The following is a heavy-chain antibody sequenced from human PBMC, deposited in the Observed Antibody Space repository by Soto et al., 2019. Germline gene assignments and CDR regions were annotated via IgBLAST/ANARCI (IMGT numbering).Heavy chain of an antibody. Sequence: GGSLRLSCAASGFTFSSYAMSWVRQAPGKGLEWVSAISGIGGSTYYADSVKGRFTISRDNSKNTLYLQMNSLRAEDTSVSYCAKSNVWASYRPGYYSGMDFWGQGTTVTVSS. J-gene: IGHJ6*02. CDR1: GFTFSSYA. CDR2: ISGIGGST. D-gene: IGHD3-16*02. V-gene: IGHV3-23*01. CDR3: AKSNVWASYRPGYYSGMDF.